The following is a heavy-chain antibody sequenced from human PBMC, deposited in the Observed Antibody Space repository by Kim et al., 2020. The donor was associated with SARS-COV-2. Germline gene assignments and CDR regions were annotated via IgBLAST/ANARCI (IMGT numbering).Heavy chain of an antibody. J-gene: IGHJ5*02. V-gene: IGHV3-23*01. CDR2: ISGSGGST. D-gene: IGHD3-22*01. Sequence: GGSLRLSCAASGFTFSSYAMSWVRQAPGKGLEWVSAISGSGGSTYYADSVKGRFTISRDNSKNTLYLQMNSLRAEDTAVYYCAKDGDRSGYYPAPNWFDPWGQGTLVTVSS. CDR3: AKDGDRSGYYPAPNWFDP. CDR1: GFTFSSYA.